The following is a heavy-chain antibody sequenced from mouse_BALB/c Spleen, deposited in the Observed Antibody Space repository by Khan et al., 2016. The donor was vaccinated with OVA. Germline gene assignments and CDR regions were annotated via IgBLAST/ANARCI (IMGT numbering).Heavy chain of an antibody. CDR1: GFTFSSFG. V-gene: IGHV5-17*02. CDR2: ISSGSSTI. Sequence: EVELVESGGGLVQPGGSRKLSCAASGFTFSSFGIHWVRQAPKKGLEWVAYISSGSSTIYYVDTLKGRFTISRDNPKNTLFLQMTSLRSEDTAMYYCARSGGNFHWYFDVWGAGTSVTVSS. D-gene: IGHD2-1*01. J-gene: IGHJ1*01. CDR3: ARSGGNFHWYFDV.